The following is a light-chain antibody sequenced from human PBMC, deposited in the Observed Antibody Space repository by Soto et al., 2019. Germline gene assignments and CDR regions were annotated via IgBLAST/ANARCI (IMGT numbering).Light chain of an antibody. CDR1: QSVDRKT. CDR3: HHYRNSLWT. CDR2: GAS. Sequence: EIVLTQSPGTLSVSPGERVTLSCRASQSVDRKTLNWYQQKPGQSPRLLIYGASRRATGIPDRFSGSGSGTDFTLTISRLEAEDFAVYFCHHYRNSLWTFGQGTKVEIK. J-gene: IGKJ1*01. V-gene: IGKV3-20*01.